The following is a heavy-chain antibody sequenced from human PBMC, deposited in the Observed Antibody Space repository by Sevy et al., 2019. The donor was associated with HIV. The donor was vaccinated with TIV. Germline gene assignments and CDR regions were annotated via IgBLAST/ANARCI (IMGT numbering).Heavy chain of an antibody. CDR2: ISYSGST. D-gene: IGHD1-1*01. V-gene: IGHV4-59*08. Sequence: SETLSLTCTVSGGSISSYYWSWIRQPPGKGLEWIGYISYSGSTNYNPSLKSRVTISIDTSKNQFSLKLSSMTAADTAVYYCARKGVSADDDTFDPWGQGTLVTVSS. CDR3: ARKGVSADDDTFDP. CDR1: GGSISSYY. J-gene: IGHJ5*02.